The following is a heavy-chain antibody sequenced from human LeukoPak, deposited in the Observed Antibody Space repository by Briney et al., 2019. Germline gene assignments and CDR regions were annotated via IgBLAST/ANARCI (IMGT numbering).Heavy chain of an antibody. Sequence: PGGSLRLSCAASGFTFSSYEMNWVRQAPGKGLVWVSYISSSGSTIYYADSVKGRFTISRDNAKNSLYLQMNSLRAEDTAVYYCARNFGRYYPDDYWGPGTLVTVSS. D-gene: IGHD2-21*01. CDR3: ARNFGRYYPDDY. J-gene: IGHJ4*02. V-gene: IGHV3-48*03. CDR2: ISSSGSTI. CDR1: GFTFSSYE.